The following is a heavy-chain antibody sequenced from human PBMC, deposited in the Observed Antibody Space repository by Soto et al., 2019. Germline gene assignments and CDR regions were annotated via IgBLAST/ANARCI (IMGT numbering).Heavy chain of an antibody. CDR1: GFTFSSYG. CDR3: ARDTGYYDWYYIDY. D-gene: IGHD3-22*01. CDR2: IWYDGSNK. Sequence: PGGSLRLSFAASGFTFSSYGMYWVRQAPGKGLEWVAVIWYDGSNKYYADSVKGRFTISRDNSKNTLYLQMNSLRAEDTAVYYCARDTGYYDWYYIDYWGQGTLVTVSS. V-gene: IGHV3-33*01. J-gene: IGHJ4*02.